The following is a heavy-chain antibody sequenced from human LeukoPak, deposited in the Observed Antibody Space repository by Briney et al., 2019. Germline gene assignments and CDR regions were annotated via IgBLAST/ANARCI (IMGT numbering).Heavy chain of an antibody. J-gene: IGHJ4*02. V-gene: IGHV3-48*02. CDR2: ISSSGSTI. D-gene: IGHD2-15*01. CDR3: VFPYWQDLDH. CDR1: GFTFSSYS. Sequence: GGSLRLSCAASGFTFSSYSMQWVGQAPGKGLEWVSHISSSGSTIYYADSVKGRFTISRDNAKESLYLQMSSLRDEDTAVYYCVFPYWQDLDHWGQGTLVTVSS.